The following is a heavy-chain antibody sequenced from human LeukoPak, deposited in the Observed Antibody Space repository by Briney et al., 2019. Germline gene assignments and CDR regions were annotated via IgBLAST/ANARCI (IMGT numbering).Heavy chain of an antibody. J-gene: IGHJ4*02. Sequence: SETLSLTCAVYGGSFSGYYWSWIRQPPGKGLEWIGSIYYSGSTYYNPSLKSRVTISVDTSKNQFSLKLSSVTAADTAVYYCARDSRLLVRMIDYWGQGTLVTVSS. CDR2: IYYSGST. D-gene: IGHD3-22*01. V-gene: IGHV4-34*01. CDR1: GGSFSGYY. CDR3: ARDSRLLVRMIDY.